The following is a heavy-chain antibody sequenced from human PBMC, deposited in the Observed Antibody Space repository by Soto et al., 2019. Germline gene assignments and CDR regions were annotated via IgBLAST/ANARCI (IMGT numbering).Heavy chain of an antibody. Sequence: PSETLSLTCTVSGGSISSYYWSWIRQPPGKGLEWIGYIYYSGSTNYNPSLKSRVTISVDTSKNQFSLKLSSVTAADTAVYYCARAHGDYEDSAGSGYGMDVWGQGTTVTVSS. V-gene: IGHV4-59*01. CDR3: ARAHGDYEDSAGSGYGMDV. CDR2: IYYSGST. J-gene: IGHJ6*02. CDR1: GGSISSYY. D-gene: IGHD4-17*01.